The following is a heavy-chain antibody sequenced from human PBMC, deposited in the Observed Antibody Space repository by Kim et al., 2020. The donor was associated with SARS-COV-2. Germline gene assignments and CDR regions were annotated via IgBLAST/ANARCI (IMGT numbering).Heavy chain of an antibody. Sequence: SVKVSCKASEGTFSSYSITWVRHAPRQGLQWMGGIIPNLNTTNYAQMFKGRVSITADESTSTAYMELSSLRSEDTAVYYCARDPNGVFDHWGQGTLVTV. CDR3: ARDPNGVFDH. J-gene: IGHJ4*02. V-gene: IGHV1-69*13. D-gene: IGHD2-8*01. CDR2: IIPNLNTT. CDR1: EGTFSSYS.